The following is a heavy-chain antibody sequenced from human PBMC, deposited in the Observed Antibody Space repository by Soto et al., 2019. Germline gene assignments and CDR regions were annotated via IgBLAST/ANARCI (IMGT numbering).Heavy chain of an antibody. CDR1: GFTLSSYA. D-gene: IGHD3-10*01. CDR3: AKQKFGSEFDY. CDR2: ISGSGGST. V-gene: IGHV3-23*01. J-gene: IGHJ4*02. Sequence: GGSLRLSCAASGFTLSSYAMNWVRQAPGKGLEWVSVISGSGGSTYYADSVKGRFTISRDNSKNTLYLQMNSLRAEDTAVYYCAKQKFGSEFDYWGQGTLVTVSS.